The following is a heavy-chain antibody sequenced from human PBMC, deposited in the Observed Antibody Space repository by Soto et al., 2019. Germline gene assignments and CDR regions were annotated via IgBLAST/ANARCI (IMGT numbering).Heavy chain of an antibody. CDR3: ARSRYDILTGSPSYYYMDV. CDR1: GGTFSSYT. CDR2: IIPILGIA. V-gene: IGHV1-69*02. J-gene: IGHJ6*03. D-gene: IGHD3-9*01. Sequence: QVQLVQSGDEVKKPGSSVKVSCKASGGTFSSYTISWVRQAPGQGLEWMGRIIPILGIANYAQKFQGRVTIPADKSTSTDYMELSSLRSEDTAVYYCARSRYDILTGSPSYYYMDVWGKGTTVTVSS.